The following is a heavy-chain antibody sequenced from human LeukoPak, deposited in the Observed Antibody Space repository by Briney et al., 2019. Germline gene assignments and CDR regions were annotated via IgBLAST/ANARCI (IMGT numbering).Heavy chain of an antibody. CDR3: ARVGRVGSYYYGMDV. CDR1: GYSFTSYW. J-gene: IGHJ6*02. V-gene: IGHV5-51*01. CDR2: IYPGDSDT. Sequence: GESLKISCKGSGYSFTSYWIGWVRQMPGKGLEWMGIIYPGDSDTRYSPSFQGRVTISADKSISTAYLQWSSLKASDTAMYYCARVGRVGSYYYGMDVWGQGTTVTVSS. D-gene: IGHD3-10*01.